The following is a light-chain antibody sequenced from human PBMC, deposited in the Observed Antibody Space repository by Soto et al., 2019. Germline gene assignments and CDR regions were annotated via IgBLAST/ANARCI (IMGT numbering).Light chain of an antibody. J-gene: IGLJ2*01. CDR2: GNS. Sequence: QSVLTQPPSVSGAPGQRVTISFTWGSSNIGAGYDVHWYQQLPGTAPKLLIYGNSNRPSGVPDQFSGSKSGTSASLVITGLQAEDEADYYCQSYDSSLSGVVFGGGTKLTVL. CDR3: QSYDSSLSGVV. CDR1: SSNIGAGYD. V-gene: IGLV1-40*01.